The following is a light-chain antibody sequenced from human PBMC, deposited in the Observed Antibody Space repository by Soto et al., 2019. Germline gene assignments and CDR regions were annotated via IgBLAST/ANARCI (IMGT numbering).Light chain of an antibody. V-gene: IGKV1-39*01. Sequence: DIQMTQSPSSLSASVGDIVTITCRASPTITTYLNWYQHKPGKAPTLLIYAASSLQSGVPSRFRGSGSGTDFTLTISSLQPEDFATYYCQQSYSVPCTFGPGTKVDIK. CDR2: AAS. CDR1: PTITTY. J-gene: IGKJ3*01. CDR3: QQSYSVPCT.